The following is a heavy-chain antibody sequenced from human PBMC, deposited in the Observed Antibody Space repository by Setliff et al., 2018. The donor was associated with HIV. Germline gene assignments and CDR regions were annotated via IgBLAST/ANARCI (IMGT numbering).Heavy chain of an antibody. J-gene: IGHJ6*02. Sequence: SEALSLTCAVYGVSFSGYYWNWIRQTPGKGLEWIGEIDHSGSTNYNPSLKSRVTISVDTSKNQFSLKLNSVTAADTAVYYCARQGAQQELTPFYSYGMDVWGQGTTVTVSS. CDR2: IDHSGST. D-gene: IGHD3-16*01. CDR3: ARQGAQQELTPFYSYGMDV. CDR1: GVSFSGYY. V-gene: IGHV4-34*01.